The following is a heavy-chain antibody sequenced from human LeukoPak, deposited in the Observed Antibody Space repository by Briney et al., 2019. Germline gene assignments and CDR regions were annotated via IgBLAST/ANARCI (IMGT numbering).Heavy chain of an antibody. Sequence: PGGSLRLSCVGSGLTFSDHFMSWIRQIPGKEPEWLSYINSKGDNILYRDSVKGRFTISRDNAENSLYLQMNSLKAEDTAVYYCATSRVFDYWGQGALVIVSS. CDR2: INSKGDNI. CDR1: GLTFSDHF. CDR3: ATSRVFDY. J-gene: IGHJ4*02. V-gene: IGHV3-11*04.